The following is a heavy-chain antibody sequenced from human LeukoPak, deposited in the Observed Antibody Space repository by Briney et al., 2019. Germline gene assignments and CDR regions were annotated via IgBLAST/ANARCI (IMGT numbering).Heavy chain of an antibody. V-gene: IGHV3-30*02. CDR3: ARYSYGYSPMYFFDY. J-gene: IGHJ4*02. D-gene: IGHD5-18*01. CDR2: IRYGGSNK. Sequence: GGSLRLSCAASGFTFSSYGMHWVRQAPGKGLEWVAFIRYGGSNKYYADSVKGRFTISRDNSKNTLYLQMNSLRAEDTAVYYCARYSYGYSPMYFFDYWGQGTLVTVSS. CDR1: GFTFSSYG.